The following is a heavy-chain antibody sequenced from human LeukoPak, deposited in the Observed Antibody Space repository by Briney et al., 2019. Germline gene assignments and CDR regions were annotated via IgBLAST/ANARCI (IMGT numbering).Heavy chain of an antibody. CDR3: ARWLSDKIDSSGYLDY. D-gene: IGHD6-19*01. J-gene: IGHJ4*02. CDR1: GFTFSSYG. Sequence: GGSLRLSCAASGFTFSSYGMHWVRQAPGKGLEWVAVISYDGSNKYYGDSVRGRFTISRDNSKNTLYLQMNSLRAEDTAVYYCARWLSDKIDSSGYLDYWGQGTLVAVSS. CDR2: ISYDGSNK. V-gene: IGHV3-30*03.